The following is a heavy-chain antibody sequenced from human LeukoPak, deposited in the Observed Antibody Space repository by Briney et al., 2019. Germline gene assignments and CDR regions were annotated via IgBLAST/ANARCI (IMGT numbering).Heavy chain of an antibody. CDR3: TRVFAGDEYSSSGY. Sequence: GGSLRLSCAASGFTFSRYYMHWVRQAPGKGLVWVSRIISDGSGTTYADSVKGRFTVSRDNAKNTLYLQRNSLRVEDTAMYYCTRVFAGDEYSSSGYWGQGTLVTVSS. D-gene: IGHD6-13*01. J-gene: IGHJ4*02. CDR2: IISDGSGT. CDR1: GFTFSRYY. V-gene: IGHV3-74*01.